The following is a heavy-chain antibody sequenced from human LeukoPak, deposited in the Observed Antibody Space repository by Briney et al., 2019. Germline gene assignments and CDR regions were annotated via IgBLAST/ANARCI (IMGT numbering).Heavy chain of an antibody. CDR2: IRYDGSNK. J-gene: IGHJ4*02. CDR1: GFTFSSYG. V-gene: IGHV3-30*02. Sequence: GGSLRLSCAASGFTFSSYGMHWVRQAPGKGLEWVAFIRYDGSNKYYADSVKGRFTISRDNSKNTLYLQMNSLRAGDTAVYYCAKPQGPANWGLVDYWGQGTLVTVSS. D-gene: IGHD7-27*01. CDR3: AKPQGPANWGLVDY.